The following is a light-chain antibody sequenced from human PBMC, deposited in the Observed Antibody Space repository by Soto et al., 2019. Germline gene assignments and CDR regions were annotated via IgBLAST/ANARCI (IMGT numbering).Light chain of an antibody. Sequence: EIVLTQSPGTLSLSPGERATLSCRASQSVSSSYLAWYQQKPGQAPRLLIYGASSRATGIPDRFSGSGSGTDFTLTISRLEPEDFAVYYCQQYGSSPPRYTFGQGTKLAIK. CDR1: QSVSSSY. CDR2: GAS. V-gene: IGKV3-20*01. J-gene: IGKJ2*01. CDR3: QQYGSSPPRYT.